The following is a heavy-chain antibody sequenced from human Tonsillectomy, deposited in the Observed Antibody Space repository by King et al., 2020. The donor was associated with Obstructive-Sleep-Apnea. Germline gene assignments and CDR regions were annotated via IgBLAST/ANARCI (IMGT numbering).Heavy chain of an antibody. J-gene: IGHJ3*02. D-gene: IGHD2-2*01. CDR1: GFTFSSYS. CDR3: AGMPQTDAFDI. Sequence: QLVQSGGGLVQPGGSLRLSCAASGFTFSSYSMDWVRQAPGKGLEWVSYISSSSGTIYYAGSVKGRFTISRDNAKSSLYLQMNSLRAEDTAVYYCAGMPQTDAFDIWGQGTMVTVSS. V-gene: IGHV3-48*04. CDR2: ISSSSGTI.